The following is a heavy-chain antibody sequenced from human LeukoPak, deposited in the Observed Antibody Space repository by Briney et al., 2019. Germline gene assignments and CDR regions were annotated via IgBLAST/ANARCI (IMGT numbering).Heavy chain of an antibody. J-gene: IGHJ6*02. V-gene: IGHV1-2*02. CDR1: GYTFTGYY. CDR2: INPNSGGT. D-gene: IGHD3-3*01. CDR3: ARVRGGDFWSGYYYYGMDV. Sequence: ASVKVSCKASGYTFTGYYMHWVRQAPGQGLEWMGWINPNSGGTNYAQKFQGRVTMTRDTSISTAYMELSRLRSDDTAVYYCARVRGGDFWSGYYYYGMDVWGQGTTVTVSS.